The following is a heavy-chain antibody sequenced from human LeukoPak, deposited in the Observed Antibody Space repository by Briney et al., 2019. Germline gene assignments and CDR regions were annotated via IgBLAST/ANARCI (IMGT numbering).Heavy chain of an antibody. CDR3: ASPKGLFDYFDY. J-gene: IGHJ4*02. Sequence: GGSLRLSCVASGFIVSNNYMSWVRQAPGKGLEWVSVLYNAGSTYYADSVKGRFTISRDNSKNTLYLQMYSLRAEDTAVYYCASPKGLFDYFDYWGQGILVTVYS. V-gene: IGHV3-53*01. CDR1: GFIVSNNY. D-gene: IGHD3-22*01. CDR2: LYNAGST.